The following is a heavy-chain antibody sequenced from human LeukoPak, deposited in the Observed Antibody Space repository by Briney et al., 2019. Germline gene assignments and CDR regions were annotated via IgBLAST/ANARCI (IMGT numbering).Heavy chain of an antibody. D-gene: IGHD3-10*01. J-gene: IGHJ6*02. CDR1: GYTLSEFS. Sequence: ASVKVSCKVSGYTLSEFSIHWVRQAPGKGLEWMGGFVPVYGETIYAQKFQGRVTMTEDTSTDTAYMELSSLRSEDTAVYYCATLWFGRNWHYYYYGMDVWGQGTTVTVSS. CDR2: FVPVYGET. V-gene: IGHV1-24*01. CDR3: ATLWFGRNWHYYYYGMDV.